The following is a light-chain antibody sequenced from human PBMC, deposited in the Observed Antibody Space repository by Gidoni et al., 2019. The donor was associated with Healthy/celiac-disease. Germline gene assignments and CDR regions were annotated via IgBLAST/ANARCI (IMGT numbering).Light chain of an antibody. Sequence: DIQMTQSTATLYASVGDRVTITCRASQSIRSWLAWYQQKPGKAPKLLIYKASSLESGVPSRFSGSGSGTEFTLTISSLQPDDFATYYCQQYNSFTWTFXQXTKVEIK. J-gene: IGKJ1*01. CDR2: KAS. CDR3: QQYNSFTWT. V-gene: IGKV1-5*03. CDR1: QSIRSW.